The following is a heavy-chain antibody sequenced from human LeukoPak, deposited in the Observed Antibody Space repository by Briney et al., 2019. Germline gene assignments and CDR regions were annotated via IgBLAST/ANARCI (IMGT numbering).Heavy chain of an antibody. Sequence: SETLSLTCTVSGASVSSDCWSWIRQPPGKGLQWIGYVYYSGSTNYSPSLKSRVTISLDTSRTHFSLKLSSVTTADTAVYYCARSSNTSLFLWGQGTLVTVSS. CDR2: VYYSGST. CDR3: ARSSNTSLFL. CDR1: GASVSSDC. D-gene: IGHD3-3*02. V-gene: IGHV4-59*02. J-gene: IGHJ4*02.